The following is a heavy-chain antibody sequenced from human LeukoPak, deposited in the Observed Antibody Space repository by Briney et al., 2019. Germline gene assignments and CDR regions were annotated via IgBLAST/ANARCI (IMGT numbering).Heavy chain of an antibody. J-gene: IGHJ4*02. CDR2: ISGSGGST. V-gene: IGHV3-23*01. CDR1: GFTFSSYA. CDR3: ARDLSGWYYFDY. Sequence: GGSLRLSCAASGFTFSSYAMSWVRQAPGKGLEWVSAISGSGGSTYYADSVKGRFTISRDNSKNTLYLQMNSLRAEDTAVYYCARDLSGWYYFDYWGQGTLVTVSS. D-gene: IGHD6-19*01.